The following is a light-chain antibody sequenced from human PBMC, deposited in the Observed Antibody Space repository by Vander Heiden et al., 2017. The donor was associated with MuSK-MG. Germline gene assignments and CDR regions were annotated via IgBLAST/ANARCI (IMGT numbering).Light chain of an antibody. V-gene: IGKV1-39*01. Sequence: DIQMTQSPSSLSASVGDRVTITCRASQRFSSYLNWYQQKPGKVPKLLIYGSSSLHIDVPSRFSGSGSGPDFILTISSVQPEDSATYYCQQSDSTPYTFGQWTKLEIK. J-gene: IGKJ2*01. CDR1: QRFSSY. CDR2: GSS. CDR3: QQSDSTPYT.